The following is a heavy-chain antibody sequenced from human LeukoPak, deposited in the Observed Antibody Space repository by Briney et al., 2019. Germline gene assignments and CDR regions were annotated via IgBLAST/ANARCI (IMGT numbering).Heavy chain of an antibody. V-gene: IGHV4-34*01. J-gene: IGHJ4*02. CDR1: GGSFSGYY. Sequence: PSETLSLTCTVSGGSFSGYYWSWFRQPPGKGLEWIGEINHSGSTNYNPSLKSRVTISVDTSKNHFSLKLSSVTAADTAVYYCASGAQLRYLLYWGQGTLVTVSS. CDR2: INHSGST. CDR3: ASGAQLRYLLY. D-gene: IGHD5-24*01.